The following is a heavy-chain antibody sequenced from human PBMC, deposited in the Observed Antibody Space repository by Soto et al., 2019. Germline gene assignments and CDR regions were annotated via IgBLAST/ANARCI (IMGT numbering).Heavy chain of an antibody. D-gene: IGHD3-16*01. CDR2: IRIRADNYAT. CDR1: GFTFSGST. CDR3: HALEPPLLGKDAFDI. V-gene: IGHV3-73*01. Sequence: EVQVVESGGGLVQPGGSLKLSCAASGFTFSGSTMHWVRQASGKGLEWVGRIRIRADNYATAYAASVGGRFTISRDDSKNTAYLQMNSLKTEDTAVYYCHALEPPLLGKDAFDIWGQGTVVTVSS. J-gene: IGHJ3*02.